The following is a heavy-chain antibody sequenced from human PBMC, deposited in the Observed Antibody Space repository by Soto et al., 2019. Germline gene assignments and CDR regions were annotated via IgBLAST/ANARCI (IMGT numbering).Heavy chain of an antibody. CDR1: GYTFTSYG. D-gene: IGHD6-19*01. CDR3: ARDQGIAVAGDFDY. V-gene: IGHV1-18*01. J-gene: IGHJ4*02. CDR2: ISAYNGNT. Sequence: ASVKVSCKASGYTFTSYGISWVRQALGQGLEWMGWISAYNGNTNYAQKLQGRVTMTTDTSTSTAYMELRSLRSDDTAVYYCARDQGIAVAGDFDYWGQGTLVTVSS.